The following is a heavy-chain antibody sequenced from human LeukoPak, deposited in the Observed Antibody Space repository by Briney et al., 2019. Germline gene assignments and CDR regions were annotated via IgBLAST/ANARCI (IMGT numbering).Heavy chain of an antibody. CDR2: ISGSGGST. V-gene: IGHV3-23*01. Sequence: PGESLRLSCAASGFTFSSYAMSWVRQAPGKGLEWVSAISGSGGSTHYADSVKGRFTISRDNAKNSLYLQMNSLRAEDTAVYYCARDWGIAVAGGIFDYWGQGTLVTVSS. J-gene: IGHJ4*02. D-gene: IGHD6-19*01. CDR1: GFTFSSYA. CDR3: ARDWGIAVAGGIFDY.